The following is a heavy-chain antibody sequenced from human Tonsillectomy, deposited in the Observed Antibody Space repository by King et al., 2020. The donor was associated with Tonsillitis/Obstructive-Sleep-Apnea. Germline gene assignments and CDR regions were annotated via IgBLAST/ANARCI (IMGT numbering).Heavy chain of an antibody. V-gene: IGHV2-70*11. CDR2: IDWDDDK. D-gene: IGHD5-18*01. J-gene: IGHJ4*02. Sequence: TLKESGPALVKPTQTLTLTCTFSGFSLSTSGMCVSWIRQPPGKALEWLARIDWDDDKYFSTSLKTRLTISKDTSKNQVVLTMTNMDPVDSATYYCARITGGFNYGDFENWGQGTLVTVSS. CDR1: GFSLSTSGMC. CDR3: ARITGGFNYGDFEN.